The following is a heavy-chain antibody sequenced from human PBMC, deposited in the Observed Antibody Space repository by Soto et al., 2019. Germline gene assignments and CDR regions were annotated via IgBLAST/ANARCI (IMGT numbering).Heavy chain of an antibody. CDR3: AREGILGLFDAYDL. D-gene: IGHD3-3*01. CDR1: VFTSSG. V-gene: IGHV1-18*04. Sequence: QDQLVQSGAEVKKPGASVKVSCKASVFTSSGISWVRQAPGQRLEWMGWISTHNGNTIYAQKFQGRVIMTMDTSTTTVYMELRSLRPDDTXXYLCAREGILGLFDAYDLWGQGTMVTVSX. CDR2: ISTHNGNT. J-gene: IGHJ3*01.